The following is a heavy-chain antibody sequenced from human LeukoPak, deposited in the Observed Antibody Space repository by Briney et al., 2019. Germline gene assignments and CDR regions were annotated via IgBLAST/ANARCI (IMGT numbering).Heavy chain of an antibody. J-gene: IGHJ4*02. D-gene: IGHD3-22*01. CDR3: AKDDRGPYYYDSSGYYYPFDY. Sequence: GGSLRLSCAASGFTFSDYYMSWIRQAPGKGLEWVSYISSSGSTIYYADSVKGRFTISRDNSKNTLYLQMNSLRAEDTAVYYCAKDDRGPYYYDSSGYYYPFDYWGQGTLVTVSS. CDR1: GFTFSDYY. CDR2: ISSSGSTI. V-gene: IGHV3-11*01.